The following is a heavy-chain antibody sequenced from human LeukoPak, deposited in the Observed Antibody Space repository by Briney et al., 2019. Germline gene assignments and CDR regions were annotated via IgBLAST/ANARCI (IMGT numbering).Heavy chain of an antibody. CDR1: GYDFINYA. CDR3: ARVWGYSPRGRVDD. CDR2: ISPFNGQT. V-gene: IGHV1-18*01. J-gene: IGHJ4*02. D-gene: IGHD4/OR15-4a*01. Sequence: ASVKVSCKASGYDFINYAITWVRQAPGQGLEWMGWISPFNGQTNYAQNLQGRVTMTIDTTTSTASMELRGLRSDDTGVYYCARVWGYSPRGRVDDWGQGTRVTVSS.